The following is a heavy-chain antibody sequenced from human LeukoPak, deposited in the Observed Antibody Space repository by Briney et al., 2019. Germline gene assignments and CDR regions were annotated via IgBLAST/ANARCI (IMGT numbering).Heavy chain of an antibody. J-gene: IGHJ4*02. Sequence: GASVKVSCKTSGYTFTSYYVSWVRQAPGQGLEWMGWTSGYNAKTKYAQKFQGRITMTIDTSTTTAYMELRSLTSDDTAVYYCARVRDYYASSDYSDYWGQGTLVTVSS. V-gene: IGHV1-18*04. D-gene: IGHD3-22*01. CDR3: ARVRDYYASSDYSDY. CDR1: GYTFTSYY. CDR2: TSGYNAKT.